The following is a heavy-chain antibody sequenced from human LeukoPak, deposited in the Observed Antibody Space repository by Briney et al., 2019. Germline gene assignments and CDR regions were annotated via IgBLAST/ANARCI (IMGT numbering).Heavy chain of an antibody. Sequence: SETLSLTCTVSGDSISSSSYYWGWIRQPPGKGLEWIGSMYYGGGTYHSPSLKSRVTISVDTSKNQFSLKLSSVTAADTAVYYCARALLGRDYYGMDVWGQGTTVTVSS. CDR3: ARALLGRDYYGMDV. D-gene: IGHD7-27*01. CDR1: GDSISSSSYY. J-gene: IGHJ6*02. CDR2: MYYGGGT. V-gene: IGHV4-39*07.